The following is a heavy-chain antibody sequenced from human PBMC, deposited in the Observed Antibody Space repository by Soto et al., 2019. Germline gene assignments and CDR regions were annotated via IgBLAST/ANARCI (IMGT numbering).Heavy chain of an antibody. D-gene: IGHD2-8*01. Sequence: QVLLVQSGAEMKQPGSSVSVSCKASGDSFTNYAFTWVRQAPGQGPEWLGGIILALGTPHYSQRFQGRLKITADELLSTVYMELGSRRLDDTAVYYCGRYCTNTKCRGGYYLDLWGQGTLLTVSS. CDR1: GDSFTNYA. CDR2: IILALGTP. V-gene: IGHV1-69*01. J-gene: IGHJ5*02. CDR3: GRYCTNTKCRGGYYLDL.